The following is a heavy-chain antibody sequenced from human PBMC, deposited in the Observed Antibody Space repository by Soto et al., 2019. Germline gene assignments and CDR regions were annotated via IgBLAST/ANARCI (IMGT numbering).Heavy chain of an antibody. J-gene: IGHJ4*02. D-gene: IGHD3-10*01. CDR3: ARETIWFGQNG. CDR1: GFTFSGYW. Sequence: EVQLVESGGDLVQPGGSLRLSCAASGFTFSGYWMHWVRQAPGKGLVWISRINSDGSSTTYAASVKGRFTISRDNAKNSLYLKMNSLRVEDPAVYYRARETIWFGQNGGGEGTLVTVSS. V-gene: IGHV3-74*03. CDR2: INSDGSST.